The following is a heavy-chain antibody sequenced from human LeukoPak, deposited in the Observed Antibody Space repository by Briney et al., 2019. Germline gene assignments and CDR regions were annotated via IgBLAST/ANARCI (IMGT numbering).Heavy chain of an antibody. D-gene: IGHD3-22*01. Sequence: SQTLSLTCAISGDSVSSTSASWNWIRQSPSRGLEWLGRTYYRSKWYNDYELSVKSRITINPDTSKNQFSLQLNSVTPEDTAVYYCARDFRYYYDSSGPGLDYWGQGTLVTVSS. CDR3: ARDFRYYYDSSGPGLDY. CDR2: TYYRSKWYN. J-gene: IGHJ4*02. CDR1: GDSVSSTSAS. V-gene: IGHV6-1*01.